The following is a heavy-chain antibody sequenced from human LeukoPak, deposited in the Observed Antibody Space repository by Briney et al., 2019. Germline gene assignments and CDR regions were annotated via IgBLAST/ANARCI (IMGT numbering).Heavy chain of an antibody. V-gene: IGHV1-69*01. CDR3: ARGLYCGGDCYSDDAFDI. J-gene: IGHJ3*02. CDR2: IIPIFGTA. D-gene: IGHD2-21*01. CDR1: GGAFSSYA. Sequence: SVKVSCKASGGAFSSYAISWVRQAPGQGLEWMGGIIPIFGTANYAQKFQGRVTITADESTSTAYMELSSLRSEDTAVYYCARGLYCGGDCYSDDAFDIWGQGTMVTVSS.